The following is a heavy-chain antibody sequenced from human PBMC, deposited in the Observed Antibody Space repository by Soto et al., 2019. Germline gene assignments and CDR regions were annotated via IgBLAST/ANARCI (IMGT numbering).Heavy chain of an antibody. CDR1: GGSISSSRYY. V-gene: IGHV4-39*01. Sequence: SETLSLTCTVSGGSISSSRYYWGWIRQPPGKGLEWIGSIYYSGSTYYNPSLKSRVTISVDTSKNQFSLKLSSVTAADTAVYYCARHVGHWNHRTYFDYWGQGTLVPVSS. D-gene: IGHD1-1*01. CDR3: ARHVGHWNHRTYFDY. CDR2: IYYSGST. J-gene: IGHJ4*02.